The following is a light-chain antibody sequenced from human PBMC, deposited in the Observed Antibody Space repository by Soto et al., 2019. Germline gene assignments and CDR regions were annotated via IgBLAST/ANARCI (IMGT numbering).Light chain of an antibody. CDR2: AAS. J-gene: IGKJ4*01. Sequence: DIQITQTPFSLSPSDADRVXITXXASQSISTYLHWYQQKPGKAPNLLIYAASTLQSGVPSRFSGSGSGTDFTLTISSLQPEDFATYFCQHGYSTPLTFGGGTKVDIK. CDR1: QSISTY. CDR3: QHGYSTPLT. V-gene: IGKV1-39*01.